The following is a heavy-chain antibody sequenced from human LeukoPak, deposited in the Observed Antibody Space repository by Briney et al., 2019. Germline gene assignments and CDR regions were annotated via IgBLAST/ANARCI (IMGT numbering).Heavy chain of an antibody. CDR3: AKEGYQTGTTSKGYYDY. D-gene: IGHD1-7*01. J-gene: IGHJ4*02. CDR2: INWNGDST. Sequence: RPGGSLRLSCAASGFTFDDYGMSWVRQAPGKGLEWVSGINWNGDSTGYVDSVKGRFTISRDNSKNTLNLQMNSLRAEDTATYYCAKEGYQTGTTSKGYYDYWGQGTLVTVSS. V-gene: IGHV3-20*04. CDR1: GFTFDDYG.